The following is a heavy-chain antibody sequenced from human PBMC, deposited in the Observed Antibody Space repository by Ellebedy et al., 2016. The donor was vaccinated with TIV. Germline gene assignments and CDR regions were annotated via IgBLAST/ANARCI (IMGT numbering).Heavy chain of an antibody. D-gene: IGHD6-19*01. CDR3: ARDRGGIAVAGTVWFDP. V-gene: IGHV1-46*01. CDR2: INPSGGST. J-gene: IGHJ5*02. CDR1: GGTFSSYA. Sequence: ASVKVSXXASGGTFSSYAISWVRQAPGQGLEWMGIINPSGGSTSYAQKFQGRVTMARDTSTSTVYMELSSLRSEDTAVYYCARDRGGIAVAGTVWFDPWGQGTLVTVSS.